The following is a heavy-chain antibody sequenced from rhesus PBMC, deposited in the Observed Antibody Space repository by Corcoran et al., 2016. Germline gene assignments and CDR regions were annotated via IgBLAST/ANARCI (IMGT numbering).Heavy chain of an antibody. J-gene: IGHJ4*01. CDR3: GKSVAAGVDF. CDR1: SGSFTHYY. D-gene: IGHD6-31*01. V-gene: IGHV4-80*01. CDR2: VNGDSGSA. Sequence: QVQLQESGPGLVKPSETLSLTCGVSSGSFTHYYWHWIRQPPGKGLEWIGEVNGDSGSANYNPSLKSRVTISKDASKNQFSLKLNSLTAADTAVYYCGKSVAAGVDFLGQGVLVIVSS.